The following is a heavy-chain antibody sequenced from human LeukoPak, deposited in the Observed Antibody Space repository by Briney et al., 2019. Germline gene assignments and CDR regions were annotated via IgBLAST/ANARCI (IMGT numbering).Heavy chain of an antibody. CDR1: GGSLIHYY. J-gene: IGHJ4*02. Sequence: PSETLSLTCTVSGGSLIHYYWSWIRQPPGKGLEWIGYIYHSGSTNYNPPLKGRATISVDTSKNQISPRLSSVTAADTAVYYCARVDSGTYYMPFDYWGQGSLVTVSS. V-gene: IGHV4-59*01. CDR2: IYHSGST. D-gene: IGHD1-26*01. CDR3: ARVDSGTYYMPFDY.